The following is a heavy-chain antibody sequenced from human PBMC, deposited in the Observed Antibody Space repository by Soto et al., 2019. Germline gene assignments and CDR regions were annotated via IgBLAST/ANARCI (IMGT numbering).Heavy chain of an antibody. J-gene: IGHJ6*02. V-gene: IGHV5-51*03. CDR3: ARRAAAGKYYYAMDV. CDR2: IYPGDSDT. Sequence: EVQLVQSGAEVKKPGESLKISCKGSGYSFTTYWIGWVRQMPGKGLEGMVIIYPGDSDTRYSPSFQGQVTISADKSINTTYLQWSSLKASDTAIYYCARRAAAGKYYYAMDVWGQGTTVTVSS. D-gene: IGHD6-13*01. CDR1: GYSFTTYW.